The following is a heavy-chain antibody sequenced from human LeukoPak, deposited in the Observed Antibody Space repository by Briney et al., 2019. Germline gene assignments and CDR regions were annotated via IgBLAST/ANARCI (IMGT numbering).Heavy chain of an antibody. V-gene: IGHV3-30*03. CDR2: ISYDGSNK. CDR3: ARPPGAGAEYFQH. J-gene: IGHJ1*01. Sequence: PGGSLRLSCAASGFTFSSYGMHWVRQAPGKGLEWVAVISYDGSNKYYADSVKGRFTISRDNSKNTLYLQMNSLRAEDTAVYYCARPPGAGAEYFQHWGQGTLVTVSS. CDR1: GFTFSSYG. D-gene: IGHD6-19*01.